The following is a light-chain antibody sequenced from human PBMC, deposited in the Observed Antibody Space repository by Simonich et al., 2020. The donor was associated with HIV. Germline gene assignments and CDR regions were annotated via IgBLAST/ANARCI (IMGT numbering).Light chain of an antibody. V-gene: IGKV3-11*01. CDR3: QQRSNWIT. CDR2: DAS. J-gene: IGKJ5*01. Sequence: EIVLTQSPATLSLSPGERATLSCRASQSVSSYLSLYQQKPCQAPMLLIYDASNRATGIPARFSGSGSGTDFTLTISSLEPEDFAVYYCQQRSNWITFGQGTRLEIK. CDR1: QSVSSY.